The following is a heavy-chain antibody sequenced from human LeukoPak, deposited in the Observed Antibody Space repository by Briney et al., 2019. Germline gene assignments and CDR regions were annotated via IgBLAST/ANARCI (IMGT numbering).Heavy chain of an antibody. J-gene: IGHJ4*02. V-gene: IGHV4-59*01. CDR3: ARRTDYFDY. D-gene: IGHD1-1*01. CDR2: IYYSGST. CDR1: GGSISSYY. Sequence: SETLSLTCTVSGGSISSYYWSWIRQPPGKGLEWIGYIYYSGSTNYNPSLKSRVTISVDTSKNQFSLKLSSVTAADTAVYYCARRTDYFDYWGQGTLVTVSS.